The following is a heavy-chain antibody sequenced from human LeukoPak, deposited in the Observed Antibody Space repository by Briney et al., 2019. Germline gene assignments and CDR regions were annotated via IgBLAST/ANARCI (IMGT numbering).Heavy chain of an antibody. Sequence: AGGSLRLSCAASGFTVSSNYMTWVRQAPGKGLEWVSVIYSGGSTDYADSVKGRFTIARDNSRNTVHLQMNSLRVEDTAMYYCARDDYGDSFDPWGQGTLVTVSS. CDR3: ARDDYGDSFDP. CDR1: GFTVSSNY. CDR2: IYSGGST. V-gene: IGHV3-66*01. J-gene: IGHJ5*02. D-gene: IGHD4-17*01.